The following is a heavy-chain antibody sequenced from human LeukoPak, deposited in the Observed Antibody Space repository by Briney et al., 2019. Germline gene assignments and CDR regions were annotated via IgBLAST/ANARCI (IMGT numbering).Heavy chain of an antibody. CDR3: ARPYGSGSYYTLYYFDN. J-gene: IGHJ4*02. CDR1: GFTFSSYD. Sequence: QTGGSLRLSCAASGFTFSSYDMHWVRQATGKGLEWVSAIGTAGDTYYPGSVKGRFTISRDNSENTLYLQMNSLRSEDTAVYYCARPYGSGSYYTLYYFDNWGQGTLVTVSS. D-gene: IGHD3-10*01. V-gene: IGHV3-13*01. CDR2: IGTAGDT.